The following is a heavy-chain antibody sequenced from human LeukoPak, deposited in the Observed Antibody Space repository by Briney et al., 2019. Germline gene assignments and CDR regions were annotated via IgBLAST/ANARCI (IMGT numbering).Heavy chain of an antibody. CDR1: GFTFSSCS. CDR3: ARVSKAANPTSDSPWFDP. D-gene: IGHD2-15*01. Sequence: GGSLRLSCAASGFTFSSCSMNWVRQAPGKGLEWVSYITSSGYYTNYGDSVKGRFTMSRDNAKKSLYLQMDSLRAEDTAVYYCARVSKAANPTSDSPWFDPWGQGTLVTVSS. J-gene: IGHJ5*02. CDR2: ITSSGYYT. V-gene: IGHV3-21*05.